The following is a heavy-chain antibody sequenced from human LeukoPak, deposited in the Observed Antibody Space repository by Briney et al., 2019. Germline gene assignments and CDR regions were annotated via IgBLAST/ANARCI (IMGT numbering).Heavy chain of an antibody. CDR1: GGSISSCCYY. J-gene: IGHJ4*02. CDR3: ARYTSGWSYDY. CDR2: IFYSGST. V-gene: IGHV4-39*01. D-gene: IGHD6-19*01. Sequence: SETLSLTCTVSGGSISSCCYYWSWIRQPPGKGLEWIGSIFYSGSTYYNPSLKSRVTISVDTSKNQFSLKLNSVTAADTAIYYCARYTSGWSYDYWGQGTPVTVSS.